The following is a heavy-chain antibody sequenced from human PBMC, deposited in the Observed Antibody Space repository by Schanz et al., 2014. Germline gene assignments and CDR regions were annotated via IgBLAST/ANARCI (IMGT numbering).Heavy chain of an antibody. V-gene: IGHV3-30*04. J-gene: IGHJ4*02. CDR2: ISCDGSNK. CDR1: GFTFSDYA. CDR3: ARDPNYDILTGYYVGYYFDY. Sequence: QVQLVESGGGVVQPGRSLRLSCAASGFTFSDYAMHWVRQAPGKGLEGVAVISCDGSNKNYADSVKGRFTISRDKSKNTPYLQMNSLRAEDTAVYYCARDPNYDILTGYYVGYYFDYWGQGSLVTVSS. D-gene: IGHD3-9*01.